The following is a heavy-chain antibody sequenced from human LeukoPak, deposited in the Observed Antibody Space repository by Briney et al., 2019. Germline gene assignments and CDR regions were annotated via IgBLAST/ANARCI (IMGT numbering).Heavy chain of an antibody. Sequence: GGSLRLSCAVSGFTFSSYWMHWVRQTPGKGLLRVSRINADGTNTDYADSVKGRFTISRDDSKNTLYLQMNSLRAEDTAIYYCTREEAYFDSLLAYYFDYWGQGTLVTVSS. CDR3: TREEAYFDSLLAYYFDY. V-gene: IGHV3-74*01. J-gene: IGHJ4*02. CDR2: INADGTNT. CDR1: GFTFSSYW. D-gene: IGHD3-9*01.